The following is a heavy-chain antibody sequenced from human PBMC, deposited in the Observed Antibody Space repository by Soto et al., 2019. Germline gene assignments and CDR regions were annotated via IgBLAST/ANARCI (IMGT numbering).Heavy chain of an antibody. V-gene: IGHV3-43*01. CDR1: GFTFDDYT. D-gene: IGHD3-10*01. CDR3: AKDIFRGVGGLKNYYYYYGMDV. Sequence: GGSLRLSCAASGFTFDDYTMHWVRQAPGKGLEWVSLISWDGGSTYYADSVKGRFTISRDNSKNSLYLQMNSLRTGDTALYYCAKDIFRGVGGLKNYYYYYGMDVWGQGTTVTVSS. CDR2: ISWDGGST. J-gene: IGHJ6*02.